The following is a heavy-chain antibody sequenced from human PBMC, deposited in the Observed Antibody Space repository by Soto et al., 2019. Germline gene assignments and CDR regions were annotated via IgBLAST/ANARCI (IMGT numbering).Heavy chain of an antibody. J-gene: IGHJ6*02. V-gene: IGHV1-69*01. Sequence: QVQLVQFGAEVKKPGSSVKVSCKASGGTFSSYAISWVRQAPGQGLEWMGGIIPIFGTANYAQKFQGRVTITADESTSTAYMELSSLRSEDTAVYYCARINPHYAYYYGWGSTADYYYYGMDVWGQGTTVTVSS. CDR2: IIPIFGTA. CDR1: GGTFSSYA. CDR3: ARINPHYAYYYGWGSTADYYYYGMDV. D-gene: IGHD3-10*01.